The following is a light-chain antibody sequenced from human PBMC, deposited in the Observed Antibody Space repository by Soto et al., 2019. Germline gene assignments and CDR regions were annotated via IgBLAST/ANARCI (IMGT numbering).Light chain of an antibody. Sequence: EIVMTQSPATLSVSPGERATLSCRASQSVSSNLAWYQQKPGQAPSLLIYGASNRATVIPARFSGSGSGTVFTLTISRLEDEDFADYYCQKYGSSGTFGQGTKVDIK. CDR3: QKYGSSGT. CDR1: QSVSSN. V-gene: IGKV3D-15*01. J-gene: IGKJ1*01. CDR2: GAS.